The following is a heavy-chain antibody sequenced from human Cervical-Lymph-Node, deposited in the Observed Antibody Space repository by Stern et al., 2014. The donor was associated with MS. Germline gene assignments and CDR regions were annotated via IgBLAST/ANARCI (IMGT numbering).Heavy chain of an antibody. CDR3: AKGLQLWLLDY. V-gene: IGHV3-30*18. CDR1: GFTFSSYG. Sequence: VHLVESGGGVVQPGRSLRLSCAASGFTFSSYGMHWVRQAPGKGLEWVAVISYDGSNKYYADSVKGRFTISRDNSKNTLYLQMNSLRAEDTAVYYCAKGLQLWLLDYWGQGTLVTVSS. D-gene: IGHD5-18*01. J-gene: IGHJ4*02. CDR2: ISYDGSNK.